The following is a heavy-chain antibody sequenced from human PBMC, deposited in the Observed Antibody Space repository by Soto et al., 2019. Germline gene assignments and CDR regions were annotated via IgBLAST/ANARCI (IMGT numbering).Heavy chain of an antibody. CDR2: IVVGSGNT. Sequence: SVKVSCKASGYTFTSYDINWVRQARGQRVEWIGWIVVGSGNTNYAHKFHEKVTITTHMSTSTAYMELSSLTSENTAVYYCAAALTHTPPYYYSSEKSTGWGQGTQVTVPS. J-gene: IGHJ4*01. CDR1: GYTFTSYD. CDR3: AAALTHTPPYYYSSEKSTG. D-gene: IGHD3-10*01. V-gene: IGHV1-58*02.